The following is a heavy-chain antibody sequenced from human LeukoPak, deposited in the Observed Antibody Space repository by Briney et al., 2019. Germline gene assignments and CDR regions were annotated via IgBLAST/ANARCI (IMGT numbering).Heavy chain of an antibody. Sequence: ASVKVSCKASGGTFSSYAISWVRQAPVQGLEWMGRIIPILGIANYAQKFQGRVTITADKSTSTAYMELSSLRSEDTAVYYCARDREYSGYDCPNFDYWGQGTLVTVSS. CDR2: IIPILGIA. D-gene: IGHD5-12*01. V-gene: IGHV1-69*04. CDR1: GGTFSSYA. J-gene: IGHJ4*02. CDR3: ARDREYSGYDCPNFDY.